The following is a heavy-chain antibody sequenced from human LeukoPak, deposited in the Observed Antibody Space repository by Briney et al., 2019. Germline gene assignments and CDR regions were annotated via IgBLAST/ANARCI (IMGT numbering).Heavy chain of an antibody. CDR1: GYTFTGYY. Sequence: ASVKVSCKASGYTFTGYYMHWVRQAPGQGLEWMGWINPNSGGTNYAQKFQGRVTMTGDTSISTAYMELSRLRSDDTAVYYCARDWPTTVGPLPDYWGQGTLVTVSS. D-gene: IGHD4-23*01. CDR3: ARDWPTTVGPLPDY. V-gene: IGHV1-2*02. CDR2: INPNSGGT. J-gene: IGHJ4*02.